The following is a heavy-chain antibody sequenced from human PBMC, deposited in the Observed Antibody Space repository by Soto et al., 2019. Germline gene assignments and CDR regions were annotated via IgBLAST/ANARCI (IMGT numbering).Heavy chain of an antibody. J-gene: IGHJ4*02. D-gene: IGHD2-2*01. Sequence: GGSLRLSCAASGFMFSDYAMSWVRQAPGKGLEWFSAITGSGDNTYHADSVKGRFTISRDNSKDTLYLQMNSLRDDDTAVYYCAKGSRSARPYYFDYWGQGTLVTVSS. CDR1: GFMFSDYA. V-gene: IGHV3-23*01. CDR3: AKGSRSARPYYFDY. CDR2: ITGSGDNT.